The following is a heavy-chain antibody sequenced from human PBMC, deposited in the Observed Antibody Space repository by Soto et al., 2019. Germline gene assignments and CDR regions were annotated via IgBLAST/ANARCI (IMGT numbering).Heavy chain of an antibody. Sequence: GGSLRLSCAASGFNFNSYTTNWVRQAPGKRLEWLSSISSSGYIFSTDSVRGRFTISRDNAKNSVYLQINSLRAEDTAVYFCARDCSGGSCYLGMDVWGQGTTVTVSS. CDR1: GFNFNSYT. D-gene: IGHD2-15*01. CDR2: ISSSGYI. V-gene: IGHV3-21*01. J-gene: IGHJ6*02. CDR3: ARDCSGGSCYLGMDV.